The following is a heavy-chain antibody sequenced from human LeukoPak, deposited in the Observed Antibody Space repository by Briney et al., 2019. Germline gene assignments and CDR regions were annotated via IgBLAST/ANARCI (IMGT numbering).Heavy chain of an antibody. D-gene: IGHD2-15*01. J-gene: IGHJ6*02. CDR1: GFTFRSYW. V-gene: IGHV3-74*01. CDR2: VNTDGSST. CDR3: ARVKDTSYGMDV. Sequence: PGGSLRLSCAASGFTFRSYWMHWVHQAPGKGLVWVSRVNTDGSSTSYADSVKGRFTISRDNAKNTLYLQMNSLRAEDTAVYYCARVKDTSYGMDVWGQGTTLTVSS.